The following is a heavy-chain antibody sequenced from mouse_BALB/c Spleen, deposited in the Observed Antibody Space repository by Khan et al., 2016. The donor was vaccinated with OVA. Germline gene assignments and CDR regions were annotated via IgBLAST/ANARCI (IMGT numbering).Heavy chain of an antibody. J-gene: IGHJ2*01. V-gene: IGHV5-6-3*01. Sequence: EVQLMESGGGLVQPGGSLKLSCAASGFTFSSYGMSWVRQTPDKSLELVATINRNGGSTYYPDSVKGRFTISRDTAQNTLYLQMSSLKSEDPAMYYGARMARTINWGQGTTLTVSS. CDR3: ARMARTIN. CDR2: INRNGGST. CDR1: GFTFSSYG.